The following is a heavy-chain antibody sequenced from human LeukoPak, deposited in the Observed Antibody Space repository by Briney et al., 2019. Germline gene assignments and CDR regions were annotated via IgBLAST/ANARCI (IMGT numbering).Heavy chain of an antibody. CDR1: GGSISSDNYQ. J-gene: IGHJ4*02. D-gene: IGHD5-24*01. CDR2: INYSGST. Sequence: PSQTLSLTCTVSGGSISSDNYQWSWIRQPPGKGLEWIGYINYSGSTYYNPSLKSRVTISVDTSKNHFSLKLSSVTAADTAVYYCARLSGGRWLRGVYYFDYWGQGTLVTVSS. V-gene: IGHV4-30-4*01. CDR3: ARLSGGRWLRGVYYFDY.